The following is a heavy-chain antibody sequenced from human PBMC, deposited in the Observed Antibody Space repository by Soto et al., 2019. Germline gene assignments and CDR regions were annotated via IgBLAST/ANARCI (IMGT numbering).Heavy chain of an antibody. D-gene: IGHD6-6*01. CDR2: ISAYNGNT. CDR3: PRVRTKEYSSSSWTFDP. J-gene: IGHJ5*02. V-gene: IGHV1-18*01. CDR1: GYTFTSYG. Sequence: ASVKVSCKASGYTFTSYGISWVRQAPGQGLEWMGWISAYNGNTNYAQKLQGRVTMTTDTSTSTAYMELRSLRSDDTAVYYCPRVRTKEYSSSSWTFDPWGQGTLVTVSS.